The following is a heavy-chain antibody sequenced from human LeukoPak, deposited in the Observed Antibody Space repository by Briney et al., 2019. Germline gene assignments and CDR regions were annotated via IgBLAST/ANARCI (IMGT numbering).Heavy chain of an antibody. CDR1: GFTFSSYA. Sequence: GGSLRLSCAASGFTFSSYAMSWVRQAPGKGLEWISAISGSGGSTYYVDSVKGRFTISRDNSKNTLYLQMNSLRAEDTAVYYCAKVPQSGFPYYFDCWGQGTLVTVSS. D-gene: IGHD5-12*01. V-gene: IGHV3-23*01. J-gene: IGHJ4*02. CDR2: ISGSGGST. CDR3: AKVPQSGFPYYFDC.